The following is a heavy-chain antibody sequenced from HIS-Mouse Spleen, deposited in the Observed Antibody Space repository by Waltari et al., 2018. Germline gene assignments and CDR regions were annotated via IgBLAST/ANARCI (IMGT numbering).Heavy chain of an antibody. V-gene: IGHV4-59*08. CDR3: ARGGSYENWFDP. J-gene: IGHJ5*02. CDR1: GGSISSYY. Sequence: QVQLQESGPGLVKPSETLSLTCTVSGGSISSYYWSWIRQPPGKGREWIGYIYYSGSTNYNPSLKSRVTISVDTSKNQFSLKLSSVTAADTAVYYCARGGSYENWFDPWGQGTLVTVSS. CDR2: IYYSGST. D-gene: IGHD1-26*01.